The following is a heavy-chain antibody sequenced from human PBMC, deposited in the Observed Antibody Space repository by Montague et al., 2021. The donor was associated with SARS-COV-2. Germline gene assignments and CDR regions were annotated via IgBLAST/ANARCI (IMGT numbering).Heavy chain of an antibody. CDR3: ARTSASSDY. CDR2: TYYRSKWNN. D-gene: IGHD1-26*01. Sequence: CAISGDSDGVEEAGRSWDKQSPAIDLEWQGGTYYRSKWNNDYAVSVKSRITINPDTSKNQISLQLNSVTPEDTAVYYCARTSASSDYWGQGTLVTVSS. CDR1: GDSDGVEEAG. V-gene: IGHV6-1*01. J-gene: IGHJ4*02.